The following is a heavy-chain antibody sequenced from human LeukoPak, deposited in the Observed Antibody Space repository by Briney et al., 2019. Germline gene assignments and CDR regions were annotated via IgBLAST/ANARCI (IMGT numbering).Heavy chain of an antibody. CDR3: ARADHYYPEAFDI. Sequence: GASVKVSCKASGYTFTHYGISWVRRAPGQGLEWMGWISGYNGNTSDAQKFQGRVTMTTDTSTSTAYMEVRSLRSDDTAVYYCARADHYYPEAFDIWGQGTMVTVSS. CDR2: ISGYNGNT. V-gene: IGHV1-18*01. J-gene: IGHJ3*02. CDR1: GYTFTHYG. D-gene: IGHD3-22*01.